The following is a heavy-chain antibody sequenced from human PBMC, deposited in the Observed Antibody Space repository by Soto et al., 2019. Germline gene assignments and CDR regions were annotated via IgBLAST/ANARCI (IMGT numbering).Heavy chain of an antibody. D-gene: IGHD3-16*02. CDR2: FDPEDGET. Sequence: ASVKVSCKVSGYTLTELSMHWVRQAPGKGLEWMGGFDPEDGETIYAQKFQGRVTMTEDTSTDTAYMELSSLRSEDTAVYYCATDLTYDYIWGSYRSSSNYWGQGTLVTVSS. V-gene: IGHV1-24*01. J-gene: IGHJ4*02. CDR3: ATDLTYDYIWGSYRSSSNY. CDR1: GYTLTELS.